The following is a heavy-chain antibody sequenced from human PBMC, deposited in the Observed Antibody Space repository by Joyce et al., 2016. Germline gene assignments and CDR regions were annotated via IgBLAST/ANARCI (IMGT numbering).Heavy chain of an antibody. V-gene: IGHV1-69*06. D-gene: IGHD4-17*01. CDR3: ARGRGTSTVTTFRWFDP. CDR2: ISPIFGTV. CDR1: GGTFITYA. Sequence: QVQLVQSGAEVKKPGSSVKVSCKVFGGTFITYAINWLRQATGQGLEWRGWISPIFGTVKYAQMFQDRVTITADKSTNTAYMELSRLRSEDTAVYYCARGRGTSTVTTFRWFDPWGQGTLVTVSS. J-gene: IGHJ5*02.